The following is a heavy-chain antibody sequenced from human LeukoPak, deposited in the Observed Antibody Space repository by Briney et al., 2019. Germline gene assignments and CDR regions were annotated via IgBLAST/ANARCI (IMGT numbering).Heavy chain of an antibody. CDR1: GGTFSSYT. Sequence: ASVKVSCKASGGTFSSYTISWVRQAPGQGLEWMGWMNPNSGNTGYAQKFQGRVTITRNTSISTAYMELSSLRSEDTAVYYCARGGILAGTFRIDYWGQGTLVTVSS. V-gene: IGHV1-8*03. D-gene: IGHD6-19*01. CDR2: MNPNSGNT. CDR3: ARGGILAGTFRIDY. J-gene: IGHJ4*02.